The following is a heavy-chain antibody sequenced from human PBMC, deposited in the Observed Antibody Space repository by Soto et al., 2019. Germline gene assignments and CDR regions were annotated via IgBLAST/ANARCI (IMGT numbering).Heavy chain of an antibody. CDR3: TRADCTGAYCYSWPFNYGVDV. CDR2: RRYDGSNK. D-gene: IGHD2-15*01. CDR1: GFTFNTYG. J-gene: IGHJ6*04. V-gene: IGHV3-33*08. Sequence: QVQLVESGGGVVQPGGSLRLSCTTSGFTFNTYGMHWVRQAPGKRLEWVAIRRYDGSNKYYSDSVKGRFTISRDNSRKNLHLLINSLRVEDTALYYCTRADCTGAYCYSWPFNYGVDVWGKGTTVTVSS.